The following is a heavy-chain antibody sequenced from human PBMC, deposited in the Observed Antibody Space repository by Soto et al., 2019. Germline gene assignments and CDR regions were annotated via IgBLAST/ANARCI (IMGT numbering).Heavy chain of an antibody. J-gene: IGHJ4*02. D-gene: IGHD6-6*01. V-gene: IGHV4-39*01. CDR3: ARIDTPVEYSSSATEDYFDY. CDR2: IYYSGST. CDR1: GGSISSSSYY. Sequence: SETLSLTCTVSGGSISSSSYYWGWIRQPPGKGLEWIGSIYYSGSTYYNPSLKSRVTISVDTSKNQFSLKLSSVTAADTAVYYCARIDTPVEYSSSATEDYFDYWGQGTLVTVSS.